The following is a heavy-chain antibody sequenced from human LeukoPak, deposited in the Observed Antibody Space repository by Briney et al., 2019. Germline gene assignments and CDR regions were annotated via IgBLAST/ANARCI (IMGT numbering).Heavy chain of an antibody. V-gene: IGHV3-23*01. CDR1: GFTFSSYA. CDR2: ISGSGGST. J-gene: IGHJ4*02. Sequence: PGGSLRLSCAASGFTFSSYAMSWVRQAPGKGLEWVSAISGSGGSTYYADSVEGRFTISRDNSKNTLYLQMNSLRAEDTAVYYCAKDESATVTTGDYWGQGTLVTVSS. CDR3: AKDESATVTTGDY. D-gene: IGHD4-11*01.